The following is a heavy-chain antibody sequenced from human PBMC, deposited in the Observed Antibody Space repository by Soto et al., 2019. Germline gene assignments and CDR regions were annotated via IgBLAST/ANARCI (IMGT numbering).Heavy chain of an antibody. J-gene: IGHJ4*02. CDR2: ISGSGGST. CDR1: GFTFSSYA. CDR3: AKAHDYGDYAYFDY. D-gene: IGHD4-17*01. V-gene: IGHV3-23*01. Sequence: PGESLKISCAASGFTFSSYAMSWVRQAPGKGLEWVSAISGSGGSTYYADSVKGRFTISRDNSKNTLYLQMNSLRAEDTAVYYCAKAHDYGDYAYFDYWGQGTLVTVSS.